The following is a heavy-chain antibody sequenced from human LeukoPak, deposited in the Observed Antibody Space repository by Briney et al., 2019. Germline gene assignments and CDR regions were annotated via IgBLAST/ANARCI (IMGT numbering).Heavy chain of an antibody. CDR3: ARYDYGSGSYYISDAFDI. J-gene: IGHJ3*02. Sequence: PSETLSLTCTVSGGSISSGSYYWSWIRQPAGKGLEWIGRSYTSGSTNYNPSLKSRVTISVDTSKNQFSLKLSSVTAADTAVYYCARYDYGSGSYYISDAFDIWGQGTMVTVSS. D-gene: IGHD3-10*01. CDR1: GGSISSGSYY. CDR2: SYTSGST. V-gene: IGHV4-61*02.